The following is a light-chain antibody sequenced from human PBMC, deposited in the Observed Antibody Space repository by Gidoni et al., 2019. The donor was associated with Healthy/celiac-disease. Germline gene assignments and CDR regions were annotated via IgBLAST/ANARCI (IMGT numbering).Light chain of an antibody. V-gene: IGLV2-8*01. CDR1: SSDVVGYNY. J-gene: IGLJ2*01. CDR2: EVS. Sequence: QSALTQPPSASGSPGQSVTISCTGTSSDVVGYNYVSWYQQHPGKAPKLMIDEVSKRPAGVPDRFSGSKSGNTASLTVSGHQAEDEADYYCSSYAGSNNPVVFGGGTKLTVL. CDR3: SSYAGSNNPVV.